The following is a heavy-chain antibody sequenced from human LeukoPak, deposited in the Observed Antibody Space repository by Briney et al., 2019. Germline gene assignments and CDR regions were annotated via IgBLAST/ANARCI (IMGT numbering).Heavy chain of an antibody. V-gene: IGHV1-69*06. D-gene: IGHD2-15*01. Sequence: SVKVSCKASGGTFSSYAISWVRQAPGQGLEWMGGIIPIFGTANYAQKFPGRVTITADKSTSTAYMELSSLRSEDTAVYYCASATLRCSGGSCYEMDVWGKGTTVTVSS. CDR3: ASATLRCSGGSCYEMDV. J-gene: IGHJ6*04. CDR2: IIPIFGTA. CDR1: GGTFSSYA.